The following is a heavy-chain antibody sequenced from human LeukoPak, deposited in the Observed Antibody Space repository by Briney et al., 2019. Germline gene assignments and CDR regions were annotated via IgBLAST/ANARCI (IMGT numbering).Heavy chain of an antibody. D-gene: IGHD3/OR15-3a*01. V-gene: IGHV4-39*02. CDR3: AREPTYDFWSGYPFDY. Sequence: PSETLSLTCTVSGGSISSSSYYWGWIRQPPGKGLEWIGSIYYSGSTYYNPSLKSRVTISVDTSKNQFSLKLSSVTAADTAVYYCAREPTYDFWSGYPFDYWGQGTLVTVSS. J-gene: IGHJ4*02. CDR2: IYYSGST. CDR1: GGSISSSSYY.